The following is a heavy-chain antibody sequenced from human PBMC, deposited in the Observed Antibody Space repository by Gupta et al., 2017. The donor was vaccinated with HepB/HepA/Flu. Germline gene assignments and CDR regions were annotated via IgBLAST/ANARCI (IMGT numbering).Heavy chain of an antibody. CDR1: GFPFSDYG. D-gene: IGHD3-10*02. CDR3: ARNGLGGQYDWFGP. J-gene: IGHJ5*02. V-gene: IGHV3-30*03. Sequence: QVQLVQSGGGVVQPGRSLRLSCAVSGFPFSDYGLHWVRQSPDKGLEWVASISYEGSITHYADPVRGRFTISRDNPSSKLYLQMNSLEMDDTGVYYCARNGLGGQYDWFGPWGQGTLVTVSS. CDR2: ISYEGSIT.